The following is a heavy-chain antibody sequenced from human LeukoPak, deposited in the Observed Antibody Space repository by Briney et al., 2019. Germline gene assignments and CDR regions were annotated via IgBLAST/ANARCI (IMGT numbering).Heavy chain of an antibody. D-gene: IGHD2-15*01. CDR2: MNPNSGNT. CDR3: ARCSGGSCYSGEPDY. J-gene: IGHJ4*02. CDR1: GYTFTSYD. V-gene: IGHV1-8*03. Sequence: ASVKVSCKASGYTFTSYDINWVRQATGQGLEWMGWMNPNSGNTGYAQKFQGRITITRNTSTSTAYMELRSLRSDDTAVYYCARCSGGSCYSGEPDYWGQGTLVTVSS.